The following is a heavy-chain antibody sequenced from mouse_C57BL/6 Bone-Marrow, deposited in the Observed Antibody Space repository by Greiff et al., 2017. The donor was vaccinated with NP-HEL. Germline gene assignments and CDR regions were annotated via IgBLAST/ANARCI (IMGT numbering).Heavy chain of an antibody. J-gene: IGHJ3*01. Sequence: VQLKESGGGLVKPGGSLKLSCAASGFTFSSYAMSWVRQTPEKRLEWVATISDGGSYTYYPDNVKGRFTISRDNSKNNLYLQISHLKSEDTAMYYCAIPYYSNGGFAYWGQGTLVTVSA. D-gene: IGHD2-5*01. CDR3: AIPYYSNGGFAY. CDR1: GFTFSSYA. V-gene: IGHV5-4*01. CDR2: ISDGGSYT.